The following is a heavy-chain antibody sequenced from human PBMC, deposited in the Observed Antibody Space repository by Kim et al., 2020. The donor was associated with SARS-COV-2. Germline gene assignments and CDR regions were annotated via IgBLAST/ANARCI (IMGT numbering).Heavy chain of an antibody. J-gene: IGHJ6*02. D-gene: IGHD3-10*01. CDR2: IYYSGTN. CDR3: VRDGSPMVPPNGMDV. Sequence: SETLSLTCTVSGGSIRNNYYYWSWIRQHPGKGLEWIGYIYYSGTNYYNPSLKSRVIVSLDTSKNQFSLNLSSVTAADTAVYYCVRDGSPMVPPNGMDVWGQGTTVTVSS. V-gene: IGHV4-31*03. CDR1: GGSIRNNYYY.